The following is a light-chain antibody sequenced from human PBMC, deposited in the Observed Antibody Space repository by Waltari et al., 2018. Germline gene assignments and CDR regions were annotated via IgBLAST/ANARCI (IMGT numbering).Light chain of an antibody. CDR3: QQRSNLLT. Sequence: EVVLTQTPATLSLSPGERATLSCRASQSVNNFVGWYQQKSGQAPQLLIYDASNRAAGIPARFSGSGSGTEFTLTITSLEHEDFAIYYCQQRSNLLTFGGGTKVEIK. CDR2: DAS. J-gene: IGKJ4*01. V-gene: IGKV3-11*01. CDR1: QSVNNF.